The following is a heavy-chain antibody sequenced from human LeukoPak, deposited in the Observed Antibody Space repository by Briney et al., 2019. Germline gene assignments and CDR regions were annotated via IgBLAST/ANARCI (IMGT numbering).Heavy chain of an antibody. J-gene: IGHJ4*02. CDR3: SRGGYNYVLDF. V-gene: IGHV3-7*04. CDR2: IKQDGSEK. Sequence: GGSLRLSCAASGFTFSNYWMRWVRQAPGKGLEWVANIKQDGSEKYYVDSVKGRFTISRDNAKDSLYLQMNSLRVEDTAVYYCSRGGYNYVLDFWGQGTLVTVSS. CDR1: GFTFSNYW. D-gene: IGHD5-18*01.